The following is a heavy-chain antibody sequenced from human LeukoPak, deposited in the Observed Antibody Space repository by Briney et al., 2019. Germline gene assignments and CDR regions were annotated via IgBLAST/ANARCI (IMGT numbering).Heavy chain of an antibody. CDR3: ARESGVTGYYYYGMDV. Sequence: PGGSLRLSCAASGFTFSSYAMHWVRQAPGKGLEWVAVISYDGSNKYYADSVKGRFTISRDNSKNTLYLQMNSLRAEDTAVYYCARESGVTGYYYYGMDVWGQGTTVTVSS. J-gene: IGHJ6*02. CDR1: GFTFSSYA. V-gene: IGHV3-30-3*01. D-gene: IGHD2-21*02. CDR2: ISYDGSNK.